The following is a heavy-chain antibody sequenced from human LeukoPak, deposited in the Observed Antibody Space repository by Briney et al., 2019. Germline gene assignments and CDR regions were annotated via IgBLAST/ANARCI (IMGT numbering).Heavy chain of an antibody. J-gene: IGHJ4*02. CDR2: ISGSGGNT. CDR1: GITFSNYA. V-gene: IGHV3-23*01. D-gene: IGHD1-26*01. Sequence: PGGSLRLSCAASGITFSNYAMSWVRQAPGKGLEWVSAISGSGGNTYYAASVEGRFTISRDNSKNTLYLQMNSLRADDTAVYYCAVNNNPYSASYTHLLGYWGQGTLVTVSS. CDR3: AVNNNPYSASYTHLLGY.